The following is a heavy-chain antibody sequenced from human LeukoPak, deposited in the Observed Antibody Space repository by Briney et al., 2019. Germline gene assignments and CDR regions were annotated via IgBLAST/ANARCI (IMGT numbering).Heavy chain of an antibody. CDR1: GFTFDDYA. CDR3: VQGPYLNY. Sequence: PGGSLRLSCAASGFTFDDYAMHWVRQAPGKGLEWVSGISWNSGSIGYADSVKGRFTISRDNAKNSLYLQMKSLRAEDTALYFCVQGPYLNYWGQGTLVTVSS. CDR2: ISWNSGSI. V-gene: IGHV3-9*01. J-gene: IGHJ4*02. D-gene: IGHD2-21*01.